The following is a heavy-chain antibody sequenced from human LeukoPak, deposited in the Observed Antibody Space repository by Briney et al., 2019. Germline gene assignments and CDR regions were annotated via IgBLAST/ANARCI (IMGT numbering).Heavy chain of an antibody. CDR3: ARHADSSGYYFFDF. CDR1: GGSLSSSNFY. Sequence: PSETLSLTCTVSGGSLSSSNFYWGWIRQPPAKGLEWIGSMYHRGSTYYNPSLKSRVTISVDTSKNQFSLNLSSVTAADTAVYYCARHADSSGYYFFDFWGQGTLVTVSS. D-gene: IGHD3-22*01. J-gene: IGHJ4*02. CDR2: MYHRGST. V-gene: IGHV4-39*01.